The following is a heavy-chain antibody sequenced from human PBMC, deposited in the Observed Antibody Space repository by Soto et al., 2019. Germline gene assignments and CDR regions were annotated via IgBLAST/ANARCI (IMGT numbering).Heavy chain of an antibody. D-gene: IGHD6-19*01. CDR2: FDPEDGET. CDR3: ATPRLGAVVSEDWFDP. CDR1: GYTLTELS. V-gene: IGHV1-24*01. Sequence: ASVKVSWKVSGYTLTELSMHWVREAPGKGLEWMGGFDPEDGETIYAQKFQGRVTMTEDTSTDTAYMELSSLRSEDTAVYYCATPRLGAVVSEDWFDPWGQGTLVTVYS. J-gene: IGHJ5*02.